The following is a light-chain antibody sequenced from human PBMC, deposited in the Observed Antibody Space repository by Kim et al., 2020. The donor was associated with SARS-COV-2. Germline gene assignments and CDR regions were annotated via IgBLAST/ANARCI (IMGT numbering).Light chain of an antibody. CDR2: EVD. CDR1: NSEVCGYKY. J-gene: IGLJ1*01. Sequence: LITISCRGTNSEVCGYKYGSWYQQDHGKASKLGCYEVDNRPPGVSLRFSCSKSGNTASLTISGPQAEDEADYYCSSYISGNTNYVFGTGTKVTVL. CDR3: SSYISGNTNYV. V-gene: IGLV2-14*01.